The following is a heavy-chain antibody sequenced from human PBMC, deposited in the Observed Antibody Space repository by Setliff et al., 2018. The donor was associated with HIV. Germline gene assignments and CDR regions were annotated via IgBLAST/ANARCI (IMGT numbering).Heavy chain of an antibody. V-gene: IGHV4-31*03. CDR1: GGSISSGGYY. CDR2: IYYSGSA. J-gene: IGHJ4*02. Sequence: PSETLSLTCTVSGGSISSGGYYWSWTRQHPGKGLEWIGYIYYSGSAYYNPSLKSRFTISVDTSKNQFSLNLTSVTAADTAVYYCARGPTRFYFDYWGQGTLVTVSS. CDR3: ARGPTRFYFDY. D-gene: IGHD1-1*01.